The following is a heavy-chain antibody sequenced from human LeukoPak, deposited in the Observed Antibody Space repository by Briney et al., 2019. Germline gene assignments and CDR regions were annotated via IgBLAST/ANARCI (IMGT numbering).Heavy chain of an antibody. CDR3: ARVSRSGWYYFDY. Sequence: SETLSLTCTVSGGSISSYYWSWIRQPPGKGLEWIGYIYYSGSTNYNPSLKSRVTVSVDTSQNQFSPKVSSVTAADTAVYYCARVSRSGWYYFDYWGQGTLVTVSS. D-gene: IGHD6-19*01. J-gene: IGHJ4*02. V-gene: IGHV4-59*01. CDR2: IYYSGST. CDR1: GGSISSYY.